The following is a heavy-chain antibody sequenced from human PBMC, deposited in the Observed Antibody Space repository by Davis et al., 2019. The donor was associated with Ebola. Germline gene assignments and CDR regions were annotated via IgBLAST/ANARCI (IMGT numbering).Heavy chain of an antibody. Sequence: MPSETLSLTCAVSGGSISSSNWWSWVRQPPGKGLEWIGEIYHSGSTNYNPSLKSRVTISVDTSKNQFSLKLSSVTAADTAVYYCARFHGGLFDPWGQGTLVTVSS. D-gene: IGHD4-23*01. CDR1: GGSISSSNW. CDR2: IYHSGST. V-gene: IGHV4-4*02. CDR3: ARFHGGLFDP. J-gene: IGHJ5*02.